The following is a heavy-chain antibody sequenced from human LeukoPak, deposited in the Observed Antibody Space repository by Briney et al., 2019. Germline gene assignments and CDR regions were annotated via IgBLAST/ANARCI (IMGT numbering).Heavy chain of an antibody. CDR2: INWNGGRI. D-gene: IGHD3-22*01. CDR3: ARVYYYDSSGGYQHPLGY. J-gene: IGHJ4*02. CDR1: GFTFEDYG. Sequence: PGGSLRLSCAASGFTFEDYGMSGVPHAPGKGLEGVSGINWNGGRIGDADCVKGRFTIYRDNDNKSLDLEMNSLRGEDTALYYCARVYYYDSSGGYQHPLGYWGQGTLVTVSS. V-gene: IGHV3-20*04.